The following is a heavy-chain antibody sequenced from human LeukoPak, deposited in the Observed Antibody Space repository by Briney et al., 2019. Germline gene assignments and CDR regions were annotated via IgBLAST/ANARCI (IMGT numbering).Heavy chain of an antibody. J-gene: IGHJ4*02. D-gene: IGHD5-12*01. CDR3: ARSVDIVATTNRNLFDY. V-gene: IGHV3-30*04. CDR1: GFTFSSYA. Sequence: GGSLRLSCAASGFTFSSYAMHWVRQAPGKGLEWVAVISYDGSNKYYADSVKGRFTISRDNSKNTLYLQMNSLRAEDTAVYYCARSVDIVATTNRNLFDYWGQGTLVTVSS. CDR2: ISYDGSNK.